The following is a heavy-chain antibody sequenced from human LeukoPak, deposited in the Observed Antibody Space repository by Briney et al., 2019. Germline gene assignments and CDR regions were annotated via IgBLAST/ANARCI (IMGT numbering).Heavy chain of an antibody. CDR1: GGTFSSYA. J-gene: IGHJ4*02. CDR3: ASSITMVRGVSEEAVDY. CDR2: IIPILGIA. D-gene: IGHD3-10*01. V-gene: IGHV1-69*04. Sequence: ASVKVSCKASGGTFSSYAISWVRQAPGQGLEWMGRIIPILGIANYAQKFQGRVTITADKSTSTAYMELSSLRSEDTAVYYCASSITMVRGVSEEAVDYWGQGTLVTVSS.